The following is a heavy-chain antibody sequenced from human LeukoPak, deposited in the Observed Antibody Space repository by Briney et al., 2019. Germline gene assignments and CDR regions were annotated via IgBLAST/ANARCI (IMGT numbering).Heavy chain of an antibody. CDR2: IRHDGSNE. CDR1: GFTFSSYG. V-gene: IGHV3-30*02. J-gene: IGHJ4*02. CDR3: AKEVHPYDSGTYYFDY. Sequence: GGSLRLSCVGPGFTFSSYGMRWVRQAAGKGLEWVAFIRHDGSNEYYTDPVKRRFTGTRDNSKNTLFLQMNSLRVEEMAVYYCAKEVHPYDSGTYYFDYWGRGTLVTVSS. D-gene: IGHD3-10*01.